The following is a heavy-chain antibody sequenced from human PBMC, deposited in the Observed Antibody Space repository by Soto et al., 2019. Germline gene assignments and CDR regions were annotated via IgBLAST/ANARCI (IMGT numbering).Heavy chain of an antibody. Sequence: QVQLGQSGAEVQKPGSSVKVSCKASGGTFSSYTISWVRQAPGQGLEWMGRIIPILGIANYEQKFQGRVTITADKSTSTANMELSSLRSEDTAVYYGASNYGSGSYATYYFDYWGQGTLVTVSS. CDR2: IIPILGIA. J-gene: IGHJ4*02. V-gene: IGHV1-69*02. CDR3: ASNYGSGSYATYYFDY. D-gene: IGHD3-10*01. CDR1: GGTFSSYT.